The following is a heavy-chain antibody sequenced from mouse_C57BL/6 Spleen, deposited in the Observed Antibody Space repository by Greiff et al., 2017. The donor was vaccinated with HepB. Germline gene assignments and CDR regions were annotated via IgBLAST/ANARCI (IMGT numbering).Heavy chain of an antibody. J-gene: IGHJ1*03. Sequence: VQLQQPGAELVKPGASVKLSCKASGYTFTSYWMQWGKQRLGQGLEWIGEIDPSDSYTNYNQKFKGKATLTVDTSSSPAYMQLSSLTSEDSAVYYCARWGTTNVWGTGTTVTVSS. V-gene: IGHV1-50*01. CDR1: GYTFTSYW. CDR3: ARWGTTNV. D-gene: IGHD1-1*01. CDR2: IDPSDSYT.